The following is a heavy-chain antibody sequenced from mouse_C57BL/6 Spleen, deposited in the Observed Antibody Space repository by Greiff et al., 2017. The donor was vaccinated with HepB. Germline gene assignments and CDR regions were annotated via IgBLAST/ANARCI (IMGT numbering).Heavy chain of an antibody. CDR3: ARSWDGYYSWFAY. CDR1: GFTFSSYA. V-gene: IGHV5-4*03. J-gene: IGHJ3*01. Sequence: EVKVVESGGGLVKPGGSLKLSCAASGFTFSSYAMSWVRQTPEKRLEWVATISDGGSYTYYPDNVKGRFTISRDNAKNNLYLQMSHLKSEDTAMYYCARSWDGYYSWFAYWGQGTLVTVSA. CDR2: ISDGGSYT. D-gene: IGHD2-3*01.